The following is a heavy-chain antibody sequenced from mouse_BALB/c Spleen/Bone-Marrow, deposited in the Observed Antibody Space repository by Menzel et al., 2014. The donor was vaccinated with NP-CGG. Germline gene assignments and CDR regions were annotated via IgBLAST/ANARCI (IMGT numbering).Heavy chain of an antibody. D-gene: IGHD1-1*01. CDR3: ARSVVATRNFDV. V-gene: IGHV3-2*02. CDR1: GYSIASDYA. Sequence: QVVESGPGLVKPSQSLSLTCTVTGYSIASDYAWNWIRQFPGNKLEWMGYIRYSGSTSYTPSLKSRISITRDTSKNQFFLQLNSVTTEDTATFYCARSVVATRNFDVWGAGTTVTVSS. J-gene: IGHJ1*01. CDR2: IRYSGST.